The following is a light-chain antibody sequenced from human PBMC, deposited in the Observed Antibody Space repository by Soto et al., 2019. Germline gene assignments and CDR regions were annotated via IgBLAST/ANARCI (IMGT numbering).Light chain of an antibody. Sequence: DIQMTQSPSSLSASVGAIVTITCRASESIAYYLNWYQQKPGKAPTLLIYTATYLQSGVPSRFSGGGSGTDFTLTITSLQPEDFATYYCQQSFSHPWTFGPGTKVDVK. CDR2: TAT. CDR1: ESIAYY. CDR3: QQSFSHPWT. J-gene: IGKJ1*01. V-gene: IGKV1-39*01.